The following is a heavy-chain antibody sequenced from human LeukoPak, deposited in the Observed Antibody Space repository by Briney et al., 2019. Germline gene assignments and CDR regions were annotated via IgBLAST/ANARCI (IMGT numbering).Heavy chain of an antibody. Sequence: ASVKVSCKASGYTFTSYGISWVRQAPGQGLEWMGWISAYNGNTNYAQKLQGRVTMTTDTSTSTAYMELRSLRSDDTAVYYCARDSSDYYDSSGYFDYWGQGTLVTVSS. CDR1: GYTFTSYG. D-gene: IGHD3-22*01. J-gene: IGHJ4*02. CDR2: ISAYNGNT. V-gene: IGHV1-18*01. CDR3: ARDSSDYYDSSGYFDY.